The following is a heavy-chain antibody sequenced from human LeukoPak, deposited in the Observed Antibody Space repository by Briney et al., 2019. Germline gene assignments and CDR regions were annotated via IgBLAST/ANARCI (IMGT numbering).Heavy chain of an antibody. J-gene: IGHJ4*02. CDR2: IHSEGSTI. V-gene: IGHV3-74*01. CDR3: ARISSDSISYYDH. D-gene: IGHD3-22*01. Sequence: GGSLRLSSPGSAITFSIYWMHWVRPAPGKVLVWVSRIHSEGSTISYANSVKSRFTISRDNAKNTLFLQMNSLRAEDTAVYYCARISSDSISYYDHWGQGTLVTVSS. CDR1: AITFSIYW.